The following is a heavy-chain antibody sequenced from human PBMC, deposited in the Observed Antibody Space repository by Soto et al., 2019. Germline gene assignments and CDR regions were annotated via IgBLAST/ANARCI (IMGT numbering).Heavy chain of an antibody. CDR2: IYYSGST. CDR1: GGSISSYY. Sequence: SETLSLTCTVSGGSISSYYWSWIRQPPGKGLEWIRYIYYSGSTNYNPSLKSRVTISVDTSKNQFSLKLSSVAAADTAVYYCARDSGRYYYDSSGFHGMDVWGQGTTVTVSS. J-gene: IGHJ6*02. D-gene: IGHD3-22*01. V-gene: IGHV4-59*01. CDR3: ARDSGRYYYDSSGFHGMDV.